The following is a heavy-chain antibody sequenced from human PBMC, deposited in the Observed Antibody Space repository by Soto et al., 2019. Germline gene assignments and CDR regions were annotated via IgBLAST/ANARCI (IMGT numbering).Heavy chain of an antibody. CDR1: GFTFSSYW. Sequence: SGGSLRLSCAASGFTFSSYWMHWVRQAPGKGLERVANIKQDGSEKYYVDSVKGRFTISRDNAKNSLYLQMNSLRAEDTAVYYCARDPSIVLVPAATYYYYYYGMDVWGQGTTVTVSS. CDR2: IKQDGSEK. D-gene: IGHD2-2*01. V-gene: IGHV3-7*01. J-gene: IGHJ6*02. CDR3: ARDPSIVLVPAATYYYYYYGMDV.